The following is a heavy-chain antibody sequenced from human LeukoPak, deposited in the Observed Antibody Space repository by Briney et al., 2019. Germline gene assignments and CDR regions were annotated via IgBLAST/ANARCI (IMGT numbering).Heavy chain of an antibody. CDR3: ALGIEVAADPYYYYGMDV. CDR2: IYYSGST. V-gene: IGHV4-59*01. Sequence: KASETLSLTCTVSGGSLSSYFWSWIRQPPGKGLEWIAYIYYSGSTNYNPSLKSRVTISVDTSKNQFSLKLSSVTAADTAVYYCALGIEVAADPYYYYGMDVWGQGTTVTVSS. D-gene: IGHD2-15*01. J-gene: IGHJ6*02. CDR1: GGSLSSYF.